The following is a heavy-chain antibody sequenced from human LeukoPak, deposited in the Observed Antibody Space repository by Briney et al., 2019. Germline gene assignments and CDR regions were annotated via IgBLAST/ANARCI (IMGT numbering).Heavy chain of an antibody. Sequence: PGGSLRLSCATSGFTFSSYWMSWVRRAPGKGLEWVANIKQDGSQIFYVDSVKGRFTISRDTAKNSLSLQMNSLRAEDTAVYYCARGRHDITMIVVVMTSVSYYLDVWGKGTTVTVS. J-gene: IGHJ6*03. V-gene: IGHV3-7*01. CDR1: GFTFSSYW. CDR3: ARGRHDITMIVVVMTSVSYYLDV. D-gene: IGHD3-22*01. CDR2: IKQDGSQI.